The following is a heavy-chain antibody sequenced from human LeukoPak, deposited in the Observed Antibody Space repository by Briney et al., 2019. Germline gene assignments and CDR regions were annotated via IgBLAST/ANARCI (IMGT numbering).Heavy chain of an antibody. D-gene: IGHD5-18*01. V-gene: IGHV1-18*01. CDR3: ARDPPQQLWPGGFDY. CDR2: ISAYNGNT. CDR1: GYTFTSYG. J-gene: IGHJ4*02. Sequence: GASVKVSCKASGYTFTSYGISWVRQAPGQGLEWMGWISAYNGNTNYAQKLQGRVTMTTDTSTSTAYMELRSLRSDDTAVYYCARDPPQQLWPGGFDYGAKGPLVTVSS.